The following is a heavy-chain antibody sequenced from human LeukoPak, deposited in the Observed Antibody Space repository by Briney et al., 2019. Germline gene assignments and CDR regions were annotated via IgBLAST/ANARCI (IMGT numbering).Heavy chain of an antibody. D-gene: IGHD6-19*01. CDR2: ISVSGSAT. V-gene: IGHV3-48*02. CDR1: RFTLSGYS. Sequence: GGSLRLSCVHSRFTLSGYSMTWVRPAPGKGLEWVSYISVSGSATYYSDSEEGRFTISRDNAKNSLYLQMNSLRDAETAVYYCARERIVMAGTGRYYFDYWGEGTLVGVSS. J-gene: IGHJ4*02. CDR3: ARERIVMAGTGRYYFDY.